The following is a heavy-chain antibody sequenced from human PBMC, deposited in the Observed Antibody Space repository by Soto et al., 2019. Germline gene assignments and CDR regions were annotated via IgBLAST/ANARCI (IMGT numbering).Heavy chain of an antibody. J-gene: IGHJ4*02. CDR2: IYYSGST. Sequence: PSETLSLTCTVSGGSIASSLYYWSWIRQPPGKGLEWIGYIYYSGSTNYNPSLKSRVTISVDTSKNQFSLKLSSVTAADTAVYYCARRWGTYFDYWGQGTLVTVSS. CDR3: ARRWGTYFDY. CDR1: GGSIASSLYY. D-gene: IGHD7-27*01. V-gene: IGHV4-61*01.